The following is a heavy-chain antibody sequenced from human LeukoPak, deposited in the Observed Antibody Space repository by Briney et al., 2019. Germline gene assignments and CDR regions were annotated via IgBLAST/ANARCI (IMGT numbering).Heavy chain of an antibody. Sequence: GGSLRLSCAASGFTFSSYSMNWVRQAPGKGLEWVSSISSSSSYIYYADSVKGRFTISRDNSKNTLYLQMNNLRAEDTAVYYCARVLSSSWYPHFDYWGQGTLVTVSS. CDR3: ARVLSSSWYPHFDY. J-gene: IGHJ4*02. CDR1: GFTFSSYS. CDR2: ISSSSSYI. V-gene: IGHV3-21*01. D-gene: IGHD6-13*01.